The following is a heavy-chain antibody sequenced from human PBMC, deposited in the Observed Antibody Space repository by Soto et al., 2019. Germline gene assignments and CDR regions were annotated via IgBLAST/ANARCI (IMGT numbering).Heavy chain of an antibody. CDR2: IIPILGIA. Sequence: ASVKVSCKASGGTFSSYTISWVRQAPGQGLEWMGRIIPILGIANYAQKFQGRVTITADKSTSTAYMELSSLRSEDTAVYYCARECGGSYYFDYWGQGTLVTVSS. V-gene: IGHV1-69*04. D-gene: IGHD2-15*01. CDR1: GGTFSSYT. CDR3: ARECGGSYYFDY. J-gene: IGHJ4*02.